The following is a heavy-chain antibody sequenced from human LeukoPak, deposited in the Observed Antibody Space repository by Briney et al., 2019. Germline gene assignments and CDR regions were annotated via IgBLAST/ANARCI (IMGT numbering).Heavy chain of an antibody. CDR3: ARGPPMYSYGSSPYHYDYFAY. D-gene: IGHD3-22*01. V-gene: IGHV3-30*04. Sequence: GGSLRLSCAASGFTFSSYEMNWVRQAPGKGLEWLALISYDGTNKYYADSVKGRFTISLDNSKNTLYLQMNSLRAEDTDLYYCARGPPMYSYGSSPYHYDYFAYWGQGSLVTVSS. J-gene: IGHJ4*02. CDR1: GFTFSSYE. CDR2: ISYDGTNK.